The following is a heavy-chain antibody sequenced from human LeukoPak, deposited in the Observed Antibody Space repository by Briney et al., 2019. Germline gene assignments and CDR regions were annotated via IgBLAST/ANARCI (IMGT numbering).Heavy chain of an antibody. J-gene: IGHJ4*02. V-gene: IGHV3-9*01. CDR2: ISWNSGSI. CDR3: TKAIGVYCIPTSCYSFDS. D-gene: IGHD2-2*02. Sequence: GGSLRLSCAASGFIFDDYAIHWVRQAPGRGLEWVSGISWNSGSIAYADSVKGRFTISRDNAKNSLYLQMNSLRAEDTALYYCTKAIGVYCIPTSCYSFDSWGQGTLVTVSS. CDR1: GFIFDDYA.